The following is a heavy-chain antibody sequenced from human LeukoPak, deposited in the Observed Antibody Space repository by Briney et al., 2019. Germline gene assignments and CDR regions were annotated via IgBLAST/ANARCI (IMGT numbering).Heavy chain of an antibody. CDR3: ARVDSGNYDY. Sequence: GGSLRLSCAASGLSFSTFAMSWVRQAPGKGLEYVSSIDGSDGASYYADSVKGRFTISRDNSKNTLFLQMNSLRVEDTAVYYCARVDSGNYDYWGQGTLLTVSS. V-gene: IGHV3-23*01. CDR2: IDGSDGAS. J-gene: IGHJ4*02. CDR1: GLSFSTFA. D-gene: IGHD1-26*01.